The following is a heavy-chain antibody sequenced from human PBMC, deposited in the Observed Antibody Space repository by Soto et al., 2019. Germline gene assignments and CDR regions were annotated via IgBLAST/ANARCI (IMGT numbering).Heavy chain of an antibody. CDR3: AKDRLTMVRGVILVAAYYYGMDV. J-gene: IGHJ6*02. D-gene: IGHD3-10*01. V-gene: IGHV3-23*01. CDR1: GFTFSSYA. Sequence: GGSLRLSCAASGFTFSSYAMSWVRQAPGKGLEWVSAISGSGGSTYYADSVKGRFTISRDNSKNTLYLQMNSLRAEDTAVCYCAKDRLTMVRGVILVAAYYYGMDVWGQGTTVTVSS. CDR2: ISGSGGST.